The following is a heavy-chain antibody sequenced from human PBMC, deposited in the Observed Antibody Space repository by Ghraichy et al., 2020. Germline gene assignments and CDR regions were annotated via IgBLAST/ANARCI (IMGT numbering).Heavy chain of an antibody. CDR3: AREGSYCSGGSCFEGNNWFDP. J-gene: IGHJ5*02. CDR1: GFTFSNYW. D-gene: IGHD2-15*01. Sequence: GGSLRLSCAASGFTFSNYWMSWVRQAPGKGLEWVATIKEDGSEKYYLDSVKGRFTISRDNAKNSLYLQMHSLRAEDTAVYYCAREGSYCSGGSCFEGNNWFDPWGQGTLVTVSS. CDR2: IKEDGSEK. V-gene: IGHV3-7*03.